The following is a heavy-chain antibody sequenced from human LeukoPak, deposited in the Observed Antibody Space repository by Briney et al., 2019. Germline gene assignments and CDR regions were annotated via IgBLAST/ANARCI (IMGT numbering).Heavy chain of an antibody. CDR3: ARPASSGWYRFDY. Sequence: GESLKISCKGSGYSFTSYWIGWVRQMPGKGMEWMGIIYPGDSGTRYSPSFQGQVTISADKSISTAYLQWSSLKASDTAMYYCARPASSGWYRFDYWGQGTLVTVSS. V-gene: IGHV5-51*01. D-gene: IGHD6-19*01. CDR2: IYPGDSGT. CDR1: GYSFTSYW. J-gene: IGHJ4*02.